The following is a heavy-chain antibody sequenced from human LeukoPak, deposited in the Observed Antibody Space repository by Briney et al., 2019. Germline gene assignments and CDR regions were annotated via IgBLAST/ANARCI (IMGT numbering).Heavy chain of an antibody. D-gene: IGHD6-13*01. V-gene: IGHV3-7*01. CDR1: GFTCSDYW. Sequence: PGGSLRLSCAASGFTCSDYWMSWVRQAPGKGLERVAYIQRDGSDKYYVDSVEGRFTISRDNAKNSLYLQMNSLKAEDTAVYYCARDKSGTWGPDYWGQGTLVTVSS. CDR3: ARDKSGTWGPDY. CDR2: IQRDGSDK. J-gene: IGHJ4*02.